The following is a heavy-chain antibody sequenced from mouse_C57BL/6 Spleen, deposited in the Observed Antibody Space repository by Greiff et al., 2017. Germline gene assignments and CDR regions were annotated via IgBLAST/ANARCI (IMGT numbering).Heavy chain of an antibody. CDR3: AAGITTPSWFAY. CDR1: GYTFTSYW. V-gene: IGHV1-52*01. CDR2: IDPSDSET. D-gene: IGHD1-1*01. Sequence: QVQLQQPGAELVRPGSSVKLSCKASGYTFTSYWMHWVKQRPIQGLEWIGNIDPSDSETHYNQKFKDKATLTVDKSSSTAYMQLSSLTSEDSAVYYCAAGITTPSWFAYWGQGTLVTVSA. J-gene: IGHJ3*01.